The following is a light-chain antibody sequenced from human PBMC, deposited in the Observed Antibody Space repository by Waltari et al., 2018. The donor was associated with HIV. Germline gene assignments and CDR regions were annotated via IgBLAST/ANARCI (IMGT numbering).Light chain of an antibody. V-gene: IGLV2-23*02. CDR1: SSDVGSYNL. CDR3: CSYAGSNTWV. Sequence: QPALPQPASVSGSPGQSITISCTGTSSDVGSYNLVSWYQQHPGKAPKLMIYEVSKRPSGVSNRFSGSKSGNTASLTISGLQAEDEADYYCCSYAGSNTWVFGGGTKLTVL. CDR2: EVS. J-gene: IGLJ3*02.